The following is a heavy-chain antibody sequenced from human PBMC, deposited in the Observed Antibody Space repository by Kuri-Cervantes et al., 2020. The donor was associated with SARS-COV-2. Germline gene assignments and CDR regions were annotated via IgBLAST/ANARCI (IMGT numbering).Heavy chain of an antibody. Sequence: ASVKVSCKASGYTFTGYYMHWVRQAPGQSLEWMGWINTVNGDTKSSQKLQGRVTITRDTSASTAYVELSGLTSADTAVYYCARRSFTYGFAFDIWGQGTPVTVSS. CDR1: GYTFTGYY. CDR3: ARRSFTYGFAFDI. V-gene: IGHV1-3*04. J-gene: IGHJ3*02. CDR2: INTVNGDT. D-gene: IGHD3-10*01.